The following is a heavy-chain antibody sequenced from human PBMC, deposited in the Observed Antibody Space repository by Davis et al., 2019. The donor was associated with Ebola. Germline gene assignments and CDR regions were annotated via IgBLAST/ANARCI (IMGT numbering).Heavy chain of an antibody. J-gene: IGHJ4*02. CDR2: ITWNSGGT. CDR3: VKDKYPGKASGGNYFDS. D-gene: IGHD6-13*01. V-gene: IGHV3-9*01. Sequence: GGSLRLSCAASGFTFDDYPMYWVRQVAGKGLEWVSGITWNSGGTVYADFVKGRFTISRDNAKNSLYLQMNSLTSEDTATYYCVKDKYPGKASGGNYFDSWGQGTRVTVSS. CDR1: GFTFDDYP.